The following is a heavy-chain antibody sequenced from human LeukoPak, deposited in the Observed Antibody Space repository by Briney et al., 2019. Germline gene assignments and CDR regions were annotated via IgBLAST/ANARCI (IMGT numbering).Heavy chain of an antibody. CDR3: ARAYSSSWYFNWFDP. J-gene: IGHJ5*02. D-gene: IGHD6-13*01. V-gene: IGHV4-4*02. CDR2: IYHSGST. Sequence: GSLRLSCAASLFSFSNSWMSWVRQAPGKGLEWIGNIYHSGSTYYNPSLKSRVTISVDTSKNQFSLQLTSVTAADTAVYYCARAYSSSWYFNWFDPWGQGTLVTVSS. CDR1: LFSFSNSW.